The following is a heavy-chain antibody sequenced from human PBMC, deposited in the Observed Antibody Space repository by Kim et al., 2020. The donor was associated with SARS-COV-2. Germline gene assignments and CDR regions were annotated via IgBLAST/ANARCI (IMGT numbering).Heavy chain of an antibody. Sequence: GGSLRLSCAASGFPFTTYYMTWVRQAAGKGLEWVANIRSDGSERSYVDSVKGRFTISRDNAKSSVYLQMNSLRGEDTDVYYCARGGGEYYSIWGKGTLVT. D-gene: IGHD3-10*01. J-gene: IGHJ4*02. CDR3: ARGGGEYYSI. CDR2: IRSDGSER. V-gene: IGHV3-7*01. CDR1: GFPFTTYY.